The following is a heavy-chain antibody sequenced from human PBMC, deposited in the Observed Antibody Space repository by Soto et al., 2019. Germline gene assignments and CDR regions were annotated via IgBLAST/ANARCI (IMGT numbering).Heavy chain of an antibody. V-gene: IGHV1-45*02. Sequence: QMQLVQSGAEVKKTGSSVKVSCKASGYTFTYRYLHWVRQAPGQALEWMGWITPFNGNTNYAQKFQDRVTITRDRSMSTAYMELSSLRSEDTAMYYCASGSGPYYFDYWGQGTLLTVSS. CDR3: ASGSGPYYFDY. CDR1: GYTFTYRY. J-gene: IGHJ4*02. CDR2: ITPFNGNT. D-gene: IGHD3-3*01.